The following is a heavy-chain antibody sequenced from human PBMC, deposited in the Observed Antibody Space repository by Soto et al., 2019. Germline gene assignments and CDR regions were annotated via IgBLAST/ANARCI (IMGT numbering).Heavy chain of an antibody. CDR3: ARDYSSSGHFDY. CDR1: GFTFSSYN. V-gene: IGHV3-21*06. D-gene: IGHD6-6*01. CDR2: ISSGSNYI. Sequence: GWSLRLSCAASGFTFSSYNMKWVRQAPGKGLEWVSSISSGSNYIYYADSVTGRFTISRDNAKNSLYLQMNSLRAEDTAVYYCARDYSSSGHFDYWGQGTLVTVSS. J-gene: IGHJ4*02.